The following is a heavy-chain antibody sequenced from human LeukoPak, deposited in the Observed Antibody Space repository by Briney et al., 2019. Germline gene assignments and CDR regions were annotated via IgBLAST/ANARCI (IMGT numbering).Heavy chain of an antibody. Sequence: PSETLSLTCTVSGGSISSYYWSWIRQPPGKGLEWIGYIYYSGSTNYNPSLKSRVTISVDTSKNQFSLKLSPVTAADTAVYYCASSGVNYDILTGSINGFDYWGQGTLVTVSS. V-gene: IGHV4-59*08. CDR1: GGSISSYY. J-gene: IGHJ4*02. CDR2: IYYSGST. CDR3: ASSGVNYDILTGSINGFDY. D-gene: IGHD3-9*01.